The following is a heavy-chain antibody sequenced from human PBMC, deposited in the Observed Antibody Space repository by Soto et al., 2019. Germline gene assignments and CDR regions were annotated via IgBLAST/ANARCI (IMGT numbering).Heavy chain of an antibody. CDR3: ARGEFGVNYCSGTNSYCAFDI. Sequence: QVQLQQWGAGLLKPSETLSLTCAVYGGSLSGNFWSWIRQTPGKGLEWIAEINHRGNTNYNPSLKSRVAISVDTSKNQFSLKLNSVTAADTAVYYCARGEFGVNYCSGTNSYCAFDIWGQGTMVTVSS. J-gene: IGHJ3*02. CDR2: INHRGNT. CDR1: GGSLSGNF. D-gene: IGHD2-2*01. V-gene: IGHV4-34*01.